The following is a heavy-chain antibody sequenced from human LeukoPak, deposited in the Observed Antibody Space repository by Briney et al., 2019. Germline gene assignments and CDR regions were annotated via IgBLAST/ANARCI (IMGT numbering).Heavy chain of an antibody. J-gene: IGHJ4*02. CDR3: TTVPGGTKLDFDY. Sequence: GGSLRLSCAASGFTFSNAWMSWVRQAPGKGLEWVGRIKSKTDGGTTDYAAPVKGRFTISRDDSKNTLYLQMNSLKTEDTAVYYCTTVPGGTKLDFDYWGQGTLVTVSS. D-gene: IGHD1-7*01. CDR1: GFTFSNAW. CDR2: IKSKTDGGTT. V-gene: IGHV3-15*01.